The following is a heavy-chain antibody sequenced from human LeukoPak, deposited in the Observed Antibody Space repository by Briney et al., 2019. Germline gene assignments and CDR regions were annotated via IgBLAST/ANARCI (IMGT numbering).Heavy chain of an antibody. Sequence: SETLSLTCTVSGGSISSYYWSWIRQPAGKGLEWIGRIYTSGSTYYNPSLKSRVAISVDRSKNQISLKLKSVTAADTALYYCARGGTAFDIWGQGTMVTVSS. J-gene: IGHJ3*02. CDR3: ARGGTAFDI. D-gene: IGHD1-26*01. CDR1: GGSISSYY. V-gene: IGHV4-4*07. CDR2: IYTSGST.